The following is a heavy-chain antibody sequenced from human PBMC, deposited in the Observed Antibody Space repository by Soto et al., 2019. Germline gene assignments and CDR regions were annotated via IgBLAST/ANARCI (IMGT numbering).Heavy chain of an antibody. J-gene: IGHJ6*02. V-gene: IGHV3-30*03. D-gene: IGHD3-10*01. Sequence: GGFLRLSCAASGFTFSSYGMHWVRQAPGKGLEWVAVISYDGSNKYYADSVKGRFTISRDNSKNTLYLQMNSLRAEDTAVYYCAVIYGSGINYYYYGMDVWGQGTTVTVSS. CDR1: GFTFSSYG. CDR3: AVIYGSGINYYYYGMDV. CDR2: ISYDGSNK.